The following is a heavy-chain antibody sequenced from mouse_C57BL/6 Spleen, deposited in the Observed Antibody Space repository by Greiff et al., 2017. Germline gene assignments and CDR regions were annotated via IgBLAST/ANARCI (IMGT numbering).Heavy chain of an antibody. V-gene: IGHV3-6*01. CDR2: ISYDGSN. CDR1: GYSITSGYY. CDR3: APYYDYDEGRFAY. J-gene: IGHJ3*01. Sequence: ESGPGLVKPSQSLSLTCSVTGYSITSGYYWNWIRQFPGNKLEWMGYISYDGSNNYNPSLKNRISITRDTSKNQFFLKLNSVTTEDTATYYCAPYYDYDEGRFAYWGQGTLVTVSA. D-gene: IGHD2-4*01.